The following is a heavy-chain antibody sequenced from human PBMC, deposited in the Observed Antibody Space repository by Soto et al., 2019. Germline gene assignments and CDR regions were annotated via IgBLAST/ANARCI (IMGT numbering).Heavy chain of an antibody. J-gene: IGHJ4*02. D-gene: IGHD1-26*01. CDR3: ARDSGATTFDY. CDR2: ISYDGSNK. V-gene: IGHV3-30-3*01. CDR1: GFTFSSYA. Sequence: GGSLRLSCAASGFTFSSYAMHWVRQAPGKGLEWVAVISYDGSNKYYADSVKGRFTISRDNSKNTLYLQMNSLRAEDTAVYYCARDSGATTFDYWGQGTLVTVSS.